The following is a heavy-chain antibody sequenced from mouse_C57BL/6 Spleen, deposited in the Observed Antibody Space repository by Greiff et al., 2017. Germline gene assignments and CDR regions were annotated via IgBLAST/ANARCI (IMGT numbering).Heavy chain of an antibody. D-gene: IGHD2-4*01. CDR2: IYIGNGYT. Sequence: EVQLQQSGAELVRPGSSVKMSCKTSGYTFTSYGITWVKQRPGRGLEGIGDIYIGNGYTEYNEKFKGKATLTSDTSSSTAYMQLSSLTSEDSAIYFCARREDYDGGYFDVWGTGTTVTVSS. CDR1: GYTFTSYG. CDR3: ARREDYDGGYFDV. J-gene: IGHJ1*03. V-gene: IGHV1-58*01.